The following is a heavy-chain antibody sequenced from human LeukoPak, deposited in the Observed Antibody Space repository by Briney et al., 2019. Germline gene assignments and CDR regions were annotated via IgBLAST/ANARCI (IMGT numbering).Heavy chain of an antibody. CDR1: GFTFSSYA. Sequence: PGGSLRLSCAASGFTFSSYAMSWVRQAPGKGLEWVSYISGSGSPIYYADSLKGRFTISRDNAKNSLFLQMNSLRAEDTAVYYCARPVTVTTLFDCWGQGTLVTVSS. CDR3: ARPVTVTTLFDC. J-gene: IGHJ4*02. D-gene: IGHD4-17*01. V-gene: IGHV3-48*01. CDR2: ISGSGSPI.